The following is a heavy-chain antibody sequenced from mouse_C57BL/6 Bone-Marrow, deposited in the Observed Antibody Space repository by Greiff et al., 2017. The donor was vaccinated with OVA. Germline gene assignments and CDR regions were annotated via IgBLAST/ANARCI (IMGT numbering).Heavy chain of an antibody. CDR1: GFTFTDYY. V-gene: IGHV7-3*03. D-gene: IGHD2-1*01. J-gene: IGHJ4*01. Sequence: EVKLMESGGGLVQPGGSLSLSCAASGFTFTDYYMSWVRQPPGKALEWLGFIRNKAHGYTTEYSASVKGRFTISRDNSQSILYLQMNALRAEDSATYYCAKGGNLDNDWGQGTSVTVSS. CDR3: AKGGNLDND. CDR2: IRNKAHGYTT.